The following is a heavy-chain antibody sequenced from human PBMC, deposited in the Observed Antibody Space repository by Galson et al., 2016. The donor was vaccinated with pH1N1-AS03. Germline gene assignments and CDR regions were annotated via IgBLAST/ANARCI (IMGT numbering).Heavy chain of an antibody. D-gene: IGHD2-2*01. CDR3: ARDPRGPCTSATCPTTYYFGMDV. CDR2: INTDSGVT. V-gene: IGHV1-2*04. CDR1: GYIFTGFY. J-gene: IGHJ4*02. Sequence: SGYIFTGFYVHWVRQAPGQGLEWMGWINTDSGVTNYAQKFEAWVTMTRDTSVSTAYMELYGLKSDDTAVYYCARDPRGPCTSATCPTTYYFGMDVWGQGTLVIVSS.